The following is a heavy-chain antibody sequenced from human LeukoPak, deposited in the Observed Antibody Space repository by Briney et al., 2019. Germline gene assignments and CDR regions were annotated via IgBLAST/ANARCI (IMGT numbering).Heavy chain of an antibody. D-gene: IGHD2-8*02. CDR3: ARYNTGSVDY. Sequence: GGSLRLSCAASGFTFSSYGMHWFRQAPGKGLEWVAVIWYDGSKKYYADSVKGRFTISRDNSKNTLYLQMDSLRAKDTAVYYCARYNTGSVDYWGQGTLVTVSS. CDR2: IWYDGSKK. CDR1: GFTFSSYG. J-gene: IGHJ4*02. V-gene: IGHV3-33*01.